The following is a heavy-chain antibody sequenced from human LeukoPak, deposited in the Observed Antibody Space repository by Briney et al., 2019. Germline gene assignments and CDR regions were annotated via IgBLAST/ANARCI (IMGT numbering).Heavy chain of an antibody. V-gene: IGHV4-39*01. J-gene: IGHJ4*02. CDR2: IYYSGST. CDR1: GGSISSSSYY. Sequence: SETLSLTCTVSGGSISSSSYYWGWIRQPPGKGLEWIGSIYYSGSTYYNPSLKSRVTISVDTSKNQFSLKLSSVTAADTAVYYCARHEGDGYNSPSDWGQGTWSPSPQ. CDR3: ARHEGDGYNSPSD. D-gene: IGHD5-24*01.